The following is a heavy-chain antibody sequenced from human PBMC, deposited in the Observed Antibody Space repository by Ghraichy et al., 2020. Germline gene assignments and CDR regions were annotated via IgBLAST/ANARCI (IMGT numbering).Heavy chain of an antibody. J-gene: IGHJ2*01. Sequence: SVKVSCKASGVTSRNYAISWVRQAPGQGLQWMGGIIPIFGTIDYAQRFQGRVTFTADESTSTAYMELSSLRSEDTAVYYCARHYCGDDCDPSLKWYFDLWGRGTLVSVSS. CDR2: IIPIFGTI. V-gene: IGHV1-69*13. CDR1: GVTSRNYA. D-gene: IGHD2-21*02. CDR3: ARHYCGDDCDPSLKWYFDL.